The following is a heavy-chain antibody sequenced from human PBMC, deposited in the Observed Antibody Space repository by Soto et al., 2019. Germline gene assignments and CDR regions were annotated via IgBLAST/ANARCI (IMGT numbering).Heavy chain of an antibody. CDR1: RFTFSSYW. V-gene: IGHV3-74*03. CDR3: ASSGSYDIACFDP. J-gene: IGHJ5*02. D-gene: IGHD3-10*01. CDR2: ISADGSDA. Sequence: EVQLVESGGGVVQPGGSLRLSCAASRFTFSSYWMHWVRQAPGKGLVWVSRISADGSDATYAHSVKGRFTISRDNAKNTLYLQMNSLRAEDTAVYYCASSGSYDIACFDPGGQGTLVTVSS.